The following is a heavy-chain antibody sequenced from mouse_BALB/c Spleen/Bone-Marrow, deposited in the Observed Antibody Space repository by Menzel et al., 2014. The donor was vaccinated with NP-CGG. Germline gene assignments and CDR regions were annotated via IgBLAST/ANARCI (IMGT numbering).Heavy chain of an antibody. Sequence: EVQLQQSGGGLVKSGGSLKLSCAASGFTFNSYGMSWVRQTPEKRLEWGATISGGGSYTFYPDSVKGRFTISRDNAKNNLYLQLSSLRSEDTALYYCARHAYYDQTEVSFVYWGQGTLVTVSA. CDR2: ISGGGSYT. CDR1: GFTFNSYG. J-gene: IGHJ3*01. V-gene: IGHV5-9-2*01. CDR3: ARHAYYDQTEVSFVY. D-gene: IGHD2-4*01.